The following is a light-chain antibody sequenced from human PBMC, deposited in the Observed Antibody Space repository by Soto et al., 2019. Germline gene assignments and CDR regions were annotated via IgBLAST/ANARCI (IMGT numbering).Light chain of an antibody. CDR2: EVS. Sequence: QSALTQPASVSGSPGQSTTISCTGTSSDVGGYNYVSWYQQHPGKAPKLMIYEVSNRPSGVSNRFSGSKSGNTASLTISGLQAEDEADYYCSSYTSSSTPIFGGGTKLTVL. CDR3: SSYTSSSTPI. J-gene: IGLJ2*01. V-gene: IGLV2-14*01. CDR1: SSDVGGYNY.